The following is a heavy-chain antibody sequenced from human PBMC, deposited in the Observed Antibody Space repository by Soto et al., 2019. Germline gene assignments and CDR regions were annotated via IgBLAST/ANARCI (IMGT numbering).Heavy chain of an antibody. D-gene: IGHD5-12*01. V-gene: IGHV3-23*01. J-gene: IGHJ6*02. CDR1: GFTFSAYA. Sequence: EVQLLESGGGLVQPGGSLRLSCAASGFTFSAYAMNWVRQAPGKGLEWVSTISGSGHTTYYAGSVKDRFTISRDSSRNTLYLQMNSLRAEDTAIYYCAKDVGYDNSFYFGIDVWGQGTTVTVSS. CDR2: ISGSGHTT. CDR3: AKDVGYDNSFYFGIDV.